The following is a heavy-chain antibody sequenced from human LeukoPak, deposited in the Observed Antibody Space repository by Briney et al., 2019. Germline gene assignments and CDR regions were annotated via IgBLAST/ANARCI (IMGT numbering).Heavy chain of an antibody. V-gene: IGHV1-2*02. CDR3: ARVVLKQWLVGNWFDP. CDR1: GYTFTGYY. CDR2: INPNSGGT. D-gene: IGHD6-19*01. Sequence: GASVKVSCKASGYTFTGYYMHWVRQAPGQGLEWMGWINPNSGGTNYAQKFQGRVTMTRDTSISTAYMELSRLRSDDTAVYYCARVVLKQWLVGNWFDPWGQGTLVTVSS. J-gene: IGHJ5*02.